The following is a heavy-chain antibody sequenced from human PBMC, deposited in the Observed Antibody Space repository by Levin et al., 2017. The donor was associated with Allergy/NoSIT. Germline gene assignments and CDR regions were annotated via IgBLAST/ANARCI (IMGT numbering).Heavy chain of an antibody. CDR3: AREPTGSGCFDL. V-gene: IGHV3-23*01. Sequence: GGSLRLSCAASGFNFDIFTMNWVRQAPGKGLEWVSRYTSSGGTTSYADSVKGRFTISRDNSKNTVSLQMNTLTDEDTAVYFCAREPTGSGCFDLWGRGTLVTVSS. CDR2: YTSSGGTT. CDR1: GFNFDIFT. D-gene: IGHD6-19*01. J-gene: IGHJ5*02.